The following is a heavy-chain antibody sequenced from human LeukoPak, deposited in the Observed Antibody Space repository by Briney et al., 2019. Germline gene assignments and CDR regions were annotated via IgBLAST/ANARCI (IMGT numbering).Heavy chain of an antibody. D-gene: IGHD1-1*01. CDR2: IFHSGNT. J-gene: IGHJ4*02. V-gene: IGHV4-4*02. CDR3: ARAPLPGYPTDY. Sequence: KASGTLSLTCAVSGDSISSSYWWSWVRQPPGKGLEWIGEIFHSGNTNYNPPLKSRVTISVDTSKNQFSLKLSSVTAADTAVYYCARAPLPGYPTDYWGQGTLVTVSS. CDR1: GDSISSSYW.